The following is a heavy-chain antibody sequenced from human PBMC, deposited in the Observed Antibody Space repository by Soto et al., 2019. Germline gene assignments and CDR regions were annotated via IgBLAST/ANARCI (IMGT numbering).Heavy chain of an antibody. CDR1: GYTFTSYG. Sequence: QVQLVQSGAEVKKPGASVKVSCKASGYTFTSYGISWVRQAPGQVLEWMGWISAYNGNTNYAQKRQGRVTMTTDTSTSTDYMELRSMRSDDTAVYYCARDLRMSRLLWFVEFREGSAFDIWGQGTMVTVSS. J-gene: IGHJ3*02. CDR2: ISAYNGNT. CDR3: ARDLRMSRLLWFVEFREGSAFDI. V-gene: IGHV1-18*01. D-gene: IGHD3-10*01.